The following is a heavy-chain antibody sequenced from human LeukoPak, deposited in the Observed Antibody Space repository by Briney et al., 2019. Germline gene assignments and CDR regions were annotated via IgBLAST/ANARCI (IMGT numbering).Heavy chain of an antibody. CDR3: ARDLHFAFDI. CDR2: ITRTSDTI. D-gene: IGHD3-3*02. CDR1: GFTFGIHE. V-gene: IGHV3-48*02. J-gene: IGHJ3*02. Sequence: GGSLRLSCAASGFTFGIHEMNWVRQAPGKGLEWVSYITRTSDTIYADSVRGRFTISRDNAKNSLYLQMNSLRDEDTAVYYCARDLHFAFDIWGQGTMVTVSS.